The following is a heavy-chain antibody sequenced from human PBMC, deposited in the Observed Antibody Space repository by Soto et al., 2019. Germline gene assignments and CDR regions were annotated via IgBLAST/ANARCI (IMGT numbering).Heavy chain of an antibody. CDR2: ISYDGSNR. Sequence: GGSLRLSCAASGFTFSTYGMHWVRQAPGKGLEWVAVISYDGSNRYYGDSVKGRFTISRDNSKNTLYLQMNSLRAEDTAVYYCASTWSGYYYFDSWGQGTLVTVSS. D-gene: IGHD3-3*01. V-gene: IGHV3-30*03. CDR3: ASTWSGYYYFDS. CDR1: GFTFSTYG. J-gene: IGHJ4*02.